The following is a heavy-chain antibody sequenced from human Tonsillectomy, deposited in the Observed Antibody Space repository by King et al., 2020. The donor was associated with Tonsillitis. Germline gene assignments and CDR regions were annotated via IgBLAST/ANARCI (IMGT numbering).Heavy chain of an antibody. D-gene: IGHD3-22*01. CDR1: GFSLSTSGMC. V-gene: IGHV2-70*01. CDR3: ARIRADCSSTSCYNGVYYDSSGYYHYYFDY. CDR2: IDWDDDK. J-gene: IGHJ4*02. Sequence: TLKESGLALVKPTQTLTLTCTFSGFSLSTSGMCVSWIRQPPGKALEWLALIDWDDDKYYSTSLKTRLTISKDTSKNQVVLTMTNMDPVDTATYYCARIRADCSSTSCYNGVYYDSSGYYHYYFDYWGQGTLVTVSS.